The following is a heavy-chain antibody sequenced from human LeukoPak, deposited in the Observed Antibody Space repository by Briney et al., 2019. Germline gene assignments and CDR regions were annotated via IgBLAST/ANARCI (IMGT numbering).Heavy chain of an antibody. D-gene: IGHD4-23*01. V-gene: IGHV4-39*01. CDR1: GGSIISSTYY. J-gene: IGHJ2*01. Sequence: SETLSLTCTVSGGSIISSTYYWGWICQPPGKGLEWIGSLYNSGLTQNNPSLKSRVTISVDTSKNRFSLKLSSVTAADTAVYYCARHEAGTTVVSTDWFFDLWGRGTLVTVSS. CDR3: ARHEAGTTVVSTDWFFDL. CDR2: LYNSGLT.